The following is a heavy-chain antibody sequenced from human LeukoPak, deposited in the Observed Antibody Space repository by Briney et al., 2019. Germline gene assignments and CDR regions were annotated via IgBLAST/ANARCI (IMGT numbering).Heavy chain of an antibody. D-gene: IGHD1-26*01. V-gene: IGHV4-4*07. J-gene: IGHJ3*02. CDR3: ARDRWELRALDACDI. CDR2: IYTSGST. Sequence: SETLSLTRTVSGGSISSYYWSWIRQPGGKGLEWIGRIYTSGSTNYNPSLKSRVTMSVDTSKNQLSLKLSSVTAADTAVYYCARDRWELRALDACDIWGQGTMVTVSS. CDR1: GGSISSYY.